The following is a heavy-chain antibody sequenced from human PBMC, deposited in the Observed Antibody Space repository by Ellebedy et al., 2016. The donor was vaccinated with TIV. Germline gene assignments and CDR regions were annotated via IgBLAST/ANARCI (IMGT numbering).Heavy chain of an antibody. CDR2: IWSDGSNK. CDR1: GFTFSSYG. CDR3: ASKAYDSTLVDY. Sequence: GESLKISCAASGFTFSSYGIHWVRQAPGKGLEWVAVIWSDGSNKYYADSVKGRFTISRDNSKNTLYLQMNSLRAEDTAVYYCASKAYDSTLVDYWGQGTLVTVSS. D-gene: IGHD3-22*01. J-gene: IGHJ4*02. V-gene: IGHV3-33*01.